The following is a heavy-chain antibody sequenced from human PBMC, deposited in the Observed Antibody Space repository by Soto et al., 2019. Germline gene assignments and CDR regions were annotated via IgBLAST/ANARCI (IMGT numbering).Heavy chain of an antibody. D-gene: IGHD6-13*01. J-gene: IGHJ6*02. CDR1: GGSISSGGYY. CDR3: NRAAAAYYYYGMDV. CDR2: IYYSGST. Sequence: SETLSLTCTVSGGSISSGGYYWSWIRQHPGKGLEWIGYIYYSGSTYYNPSLKSQVTISVDTSKNQFSLKLSSVTAADTAVYYCNRAAAAYYYYGMDVWGQGTTVTVSS. V-gene: IGHV4-31*01.